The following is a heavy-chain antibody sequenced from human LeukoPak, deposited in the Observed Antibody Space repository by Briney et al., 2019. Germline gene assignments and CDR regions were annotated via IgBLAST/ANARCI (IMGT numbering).Heavy chain of an antibody. CDR3: ATGSTGYDY. CDR2: TSSSSSSTI. Sequence: GGSLRLSCAASGFTFSSYSMNWVRQAPGKGLEWVSYTSSSSSSTIYYADSVKGRFTISRDNAKNSLYLQMNSLRAEDTAVYYCATGSTGYDYWGQGTLVTVSS. CDR1: GFTFSSYS. D-gene: IGHD2-2*01. J-gene: IGHJ4*02. V-gene: IGHV3-48*01.